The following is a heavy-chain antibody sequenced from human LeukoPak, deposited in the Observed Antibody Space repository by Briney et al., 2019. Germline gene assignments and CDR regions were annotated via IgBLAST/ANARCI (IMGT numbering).Heavy chain of an antibody. D-gene: IGHD2-2*01. J-gene: IGHJ5*02. V-gene: IGHV1-24*01. CDR2: FDPEDGET. CDR1: GYXLTELS. CDR3: ATADIVVVPAARSPTTGWFDP. Sequence: ASVKVSCKVSGYXLTELSMHWVRQAPGKGLEWMGGFDPEDGETIYAQKFQGRVTMTEDTSTDTAYMELSSLRSEDTAVYYCATADIVVVPAARSPTTGWFDPWGQGTLVTVSS.